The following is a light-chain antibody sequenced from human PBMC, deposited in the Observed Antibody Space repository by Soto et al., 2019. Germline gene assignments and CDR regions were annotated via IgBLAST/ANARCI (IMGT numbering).Light chain of an antibody. CDR1: SSDVGGYNY. J-gene: IGLJ1*01. CDR2: EVT. Sequence: QSALTQPASVSGSPGQSITISCTGTSSDVGGYNYVSWYLLHPGKAPILILYEVTNRPSGVSDRFSGSKSGNTASLTITGLQAEDEADYYCCSYTSSTAYVFGTGTKVTVL. V-gene: IGLV2-14*01. CDR3: CSYTSSTAYV.